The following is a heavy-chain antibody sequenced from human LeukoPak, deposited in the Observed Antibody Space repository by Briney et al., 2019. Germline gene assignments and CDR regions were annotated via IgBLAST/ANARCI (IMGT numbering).Heavy chain of an antibody. CDR2: INPSGGST. CDR1: GYTFTSYY. Sequence: ASVKVSCKASGYTFTSYYMHWVRQAPGQGLEWMGIINPSGGSTSYAQKFQGRVTITTDESTSTAYMELSSLRSEDTAVYYCARTQGDVSITDAFDIWGQGTMDTVSS. J-gene: IGHJ3*02. CDR3: ARTQGDVSITDAFDI. D-gene: IGHD1-14*01. V-gene: IGHV1-46*01.